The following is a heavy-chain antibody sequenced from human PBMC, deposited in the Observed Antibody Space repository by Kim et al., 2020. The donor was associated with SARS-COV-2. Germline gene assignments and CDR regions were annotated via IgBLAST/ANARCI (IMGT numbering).Heavy chain of an antibody. D-gene: IGHD6-13*01. J-gene: IGHJ6*02. V-gene: IGHV3-23*01. Sequence: ADSVKGRFMISRDTSKTTLYLQMNSLRAEDTAVYYCAKDIPQLVTYCGMDVWGQGTTVTVSS. CDR3: AKDIPQLVTYCGMDV.